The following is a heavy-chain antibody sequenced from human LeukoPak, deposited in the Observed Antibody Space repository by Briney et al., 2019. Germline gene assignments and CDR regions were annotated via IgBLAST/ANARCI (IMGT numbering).Heavy chain of an antibody. CDR3: AKGDYYDFDY. V-gene: IGHV3-74*01. CDR1: GFTFSSYW. CDR2: IKTDGTST. D-gene: IGHD3-10*01. J-gene: IGHJ4*02. Sequence: GGSLRLSCAASGFTFSSYWVHWVRQAPGKGLVWVSRIKTDGTSTNYADSVKGRFTISRDNAKNTLYLQMNSLRAEHTAVYYCAKGDYYDFDYWGQGTLVTVSS.